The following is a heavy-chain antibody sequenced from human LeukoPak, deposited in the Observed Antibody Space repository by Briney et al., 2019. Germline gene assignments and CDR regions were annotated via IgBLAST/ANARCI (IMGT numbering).Heavy chain of an antibody. Sequence: PAGSLTLSCAASGCTFSNYDMHWVRQPTGKGLEWVSPIGTAGDTYYAGSAVEGRLTFSREDAKNSLYLQMSSLRAGDTAVYYCAKGWGYYMDVWGKGSTVTVSS. J-gene: IGHJ6*03. CDR1: GCTFSNYD. D-gene: IGHD2-15*01. CDR2: IGTAGDT. CDR3: AKGWGYYMDV. V-gene: IGHV3-13*01.